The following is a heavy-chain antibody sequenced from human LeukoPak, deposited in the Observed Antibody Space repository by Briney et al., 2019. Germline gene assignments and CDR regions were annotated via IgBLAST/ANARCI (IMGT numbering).Heavy chain of an antibody. V-gene: IGHV4-61*05. CDR2: IYYSGST. CDR3: ARAPARTSYYYYYYMDV. Sequence: SETLSLTCTVSGGSISSSSYYWDWIRQPPGKGLEWIGYIYYSGSTNYNPSLKSRVTISVDTSKNQFSLKLSSVTAADTAVYYCARAPARTSYYYYYYMDVWGKGTTVTVSS. J-gene: IGHJ6*03. D-gene: IGHD2-2*01. CDR1: GGSISSSSYY.